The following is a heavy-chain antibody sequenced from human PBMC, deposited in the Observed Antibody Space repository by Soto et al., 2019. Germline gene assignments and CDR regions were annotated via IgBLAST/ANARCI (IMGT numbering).Heavy chain of an antibody. Sequence: QVQLQESGPGLVKPSQTLSLTCTVSGDSISSGGYYWSWIRQHPGKGLEWIGYIYYSGSTYYNPSLESRVLISVDTSKKQFSLRLSSVTAADTAVYFCARGAPITMVRGVTIRFDYWGQGTLVTVSS. J-gene: IGHJ4*02. CDR3: ARGAPITMVRGVTIRFDY. V-gene: IGHV4-31*03. CDR2: IYYSGST. D-gene: IGHD3-10*01. CDR1: GDSISSGGYY.